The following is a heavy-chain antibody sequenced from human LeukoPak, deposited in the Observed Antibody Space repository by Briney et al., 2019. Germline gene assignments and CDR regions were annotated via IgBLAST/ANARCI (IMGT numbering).Heavy chain of an antibody. D-gene: IGHD5-18*01. CDR3: ATSYSYGRHIFDY. V-gene: IGHV1-8*01. CDR2: INPNSGNT. CDR1: GFAFTTYD. Sequence: ASVKVSCKASGFAFTTYDINWVRQATGQGLEWMGWINPNSGNTGYAQKFQGRVTMTRDTSLNTAYMELSSLRSEDTAVYYCATSYSYGRHIFDYWGQGTLVTVSS. J-gene: IGHJ4*02.